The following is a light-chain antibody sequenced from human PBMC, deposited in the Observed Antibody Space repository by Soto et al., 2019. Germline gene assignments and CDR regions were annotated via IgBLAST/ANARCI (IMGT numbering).Light chain of an antibody. CDR1: HSVSSN. CDR2: GAS. CDR3: QQYNNWPSMYT. V-gene: IGKV3-15*01. J-gene: IGKJ2*01. Sequence: EIVMTQSPATLSVSLGERATLSCRASHSVSSNLAWYQQKPGQAPRLLIYGASTRATGIPVRFSGSGSGTEFTLTISSLQSEDFAVYYCQQYNNWPSMYTFGQGTKLEIK.